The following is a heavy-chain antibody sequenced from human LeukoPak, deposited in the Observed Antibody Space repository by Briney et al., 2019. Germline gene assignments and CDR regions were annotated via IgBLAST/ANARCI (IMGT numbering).Heavy chain of an antibody. V-gene: IGHV5-10-1*01. J-gene: IGHJ1*01. Sequence: GESLKISCKGSGYSFTSYWISWVRQMPGKGLEWMGRIDPSDSYTNYSPSFRGHVTISADKSITTAYLQWRSLKASDTAMFYCATSVGAEYFQHWGQGALVSASS. CDR3: ATSVGAEYFQH. CDR2: IDPSDSYT. CDR1: GYSFTSYW.